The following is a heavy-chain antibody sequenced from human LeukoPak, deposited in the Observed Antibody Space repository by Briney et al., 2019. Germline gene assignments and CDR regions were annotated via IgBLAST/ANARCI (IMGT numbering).Heavy chain of an antibody. D-gene: IGHD6-19*01. CDR3: AKESSSAWSNFDC. V-gene: IGHV3-23*01. CDR1: GFTFGSYA. Sequence: PSGGSLRLSCAASGFTFGSYAMSWVRQAPGKGLEWVSGLSGSGANIYYADSVMGRSTISRDNSKNTLYLQLNSLRTEDTAVYYCAKESSSAWSNFDCWGQGTLVTVSS. CDR2: LSGSGANI. J-gene: IGHJ4*02.